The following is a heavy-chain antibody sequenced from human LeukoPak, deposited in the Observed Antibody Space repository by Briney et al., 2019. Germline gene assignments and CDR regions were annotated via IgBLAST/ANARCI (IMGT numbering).Heavy chain of an antibody. Sequence: ASVKVSCKASGYTFTDYYMHWVRQAPGQGLEGMGWINPNSGGTNYAQKFQGRVTMTRDTSISTAYMELSRLRSDDTAVYYCARDYWSMYYYDSSGYWFDPWGQGTLVTVSS. CDR3: ARDYWSMYYYDSSGYWFDP. V-gene: IGHV1-2*02. CDR1: GYTFTDYY. CDR2: INPNSGGT. D-gene: IGHD3-22*01. J-gene: IGHJ5*02.